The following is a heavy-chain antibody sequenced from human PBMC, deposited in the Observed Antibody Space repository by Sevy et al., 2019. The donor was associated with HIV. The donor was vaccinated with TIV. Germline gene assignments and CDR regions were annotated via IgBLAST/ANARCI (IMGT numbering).Heavy chain of an antibody. V-gene: IGHV3-48*02. J-gene: IGHJ3*02. CDR1: GFTFSSYS. CDR3: ARDLDGGNWGHAFDI. D-gene: IGHD7-27*01. Sequence: GGSLRLSCAASGFTFSSYSMNWVRQAPGKGLEWVSYISSSSSTIYYADSVKGRFTISRDNAKNSLYLQMNSLRDEDTAAYYCARDLDGGNWGHAFDIWGQGTMVTVSS. CDR2: ISSSSSTI.